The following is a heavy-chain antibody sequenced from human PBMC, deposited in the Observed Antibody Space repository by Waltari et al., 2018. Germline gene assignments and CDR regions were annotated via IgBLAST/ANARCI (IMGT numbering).Heavy chain of an antibody. CDR2: IYYSGSN. CDR3: ASAYYGSGTFDS. D-gene: IGHD3-10*01. V-gene: IGHV4-59*08. Sequence: QLKLQESGPGVVKPSETLSLTCTVSGGAISAYSWNWIRQPPGQGLEWIGFIYYSGSNKYNPSLGSRVTFSLDKSNNHFSLQLTSVTAADTAVYFCASAYYGSGTFDSWGQGTLVAVSS. J-gene: IGHJ4*02. CDR1: GGAISAYS.